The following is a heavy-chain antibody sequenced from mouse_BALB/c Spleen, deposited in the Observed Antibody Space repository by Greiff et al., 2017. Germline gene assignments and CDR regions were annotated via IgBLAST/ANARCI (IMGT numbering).Heavy chain of an antibody. V-gene: IGHV2-6-7*01. D-gene: IGHD1-2*01. CDR3: ARAITTATLGY. Sequence: QVQLKQSGPGLVAPSQSLSITCTVSGFSLTGYGVNWVRQPPGKGLEWLGMIWGDGSTDYNSALKSRLSISKDNSKSQVFFKMNSLQANDTAIYYCARAITTATLGYWGQGTTLTVSS. CDR1: GFSLTGYG. CDR2: IWGDGST. J-gene: IGHJ2*01.